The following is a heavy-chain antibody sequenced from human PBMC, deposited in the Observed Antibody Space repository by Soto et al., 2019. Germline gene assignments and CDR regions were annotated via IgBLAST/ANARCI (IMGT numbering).Heavy chain of an antibody. CDR2: TYYSGPT. CDR3: ARGHYYYGMDV. V-gene: IGHV4-30-2*01. J-gene: IGHJ6*02. CDR1: NGSVSSGTYS. Sequence: PSETLSLTCTVSNGSVSSGTYSWSWVRQPPGKGLEWIGYTYYSGPTYSTPSLESRLTMSLDRSLDHFSMNLTSVTDADTAVYFCARGHYYYGMDVWGQGITVTVSS.